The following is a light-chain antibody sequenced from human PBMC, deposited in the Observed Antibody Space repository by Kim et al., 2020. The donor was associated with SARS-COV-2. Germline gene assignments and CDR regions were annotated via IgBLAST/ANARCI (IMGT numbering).Light chain of an antibody. CDR1: SSNIGSNY. Sequence: GQRVTISCSGSSSNIGSNYVYWYQQLPGTAPKLLIYRNNQRPSGVPDRFSGSKSGTSASLAISGLQSEDEADYYCAAWDDSLSGKVFGGGTQLTVL. J-gene: IGLJ3*02. CDR3: AAWDDSLSGKV. V-gene: IGLV1-47*01. CDR2: RNN.